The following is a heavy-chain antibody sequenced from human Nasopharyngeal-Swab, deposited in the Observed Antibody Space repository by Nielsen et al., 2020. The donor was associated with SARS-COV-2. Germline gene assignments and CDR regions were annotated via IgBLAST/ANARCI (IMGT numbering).Heavy chain of an antibody. Sequence: GESLKISCAASGFTFSDYYMSWIRQAPGKGLEWVSYISSSGSTIYYADSVKGRFTISRDSAKNSLYLQMNSRRAEDTAVYYCARDGWELLPWGQGTLVTVSS. CDR2: ISSSGSTI. CDR1: GFTFSDYY. D-gene: IGHD1-26*01. CDR3: ARDGWELLP. J-gene: IGHJ5*02. V-gene: IGHV3-11*01.